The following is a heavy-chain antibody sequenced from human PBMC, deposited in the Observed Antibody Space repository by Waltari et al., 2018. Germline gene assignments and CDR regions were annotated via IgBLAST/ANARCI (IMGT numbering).Heavy chain of an antibody. CDR3: ARVTIFGVALDY. Sequence: QVHLVQSGAEVMRPGASVKVSCKTSEHPFDIYDINWVRQAPGQGLEWMGWLNPNSGNTGYGHKFQDRVTITRNTSISTVYMELSSLRSEDTAVYYCARVTIFGVALDYWGQGTLVTVSS. D-gene: IGHD3-3*01. CDR2: LNPNSGNT. V-gene: IGHV1-8*02. J-gene: IGHJ4*02. CDR1: EHPFDIYD.